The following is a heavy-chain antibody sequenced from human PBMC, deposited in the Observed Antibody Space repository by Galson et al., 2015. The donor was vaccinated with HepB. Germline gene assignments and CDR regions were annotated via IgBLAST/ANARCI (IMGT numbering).Heavy chain of an antibody. D-gene: IGHD1-26*01. CDR1: GFNFDNFA. CDR3: ARPVKPFENSGARGDGFDV. Sequence: SLRLSCAASGFNFDNFAIHWVRQAPVRGLEWVAVISHDGSFTYYADSVKGRITISRDSSRNTLYLQLNSLTVDDTAMYYCARPVKPFENSGARGDGFDVWGQGTMVTVSS. CDR2: ISHDGSFT. V-gene: IGHV3-30*03. J-gene: IGHJ3*01.